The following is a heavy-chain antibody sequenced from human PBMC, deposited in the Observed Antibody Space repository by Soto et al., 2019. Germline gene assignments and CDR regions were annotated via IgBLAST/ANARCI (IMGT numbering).Heavy chain of an antibody. CDR1: GGYISAYY. CDR3: ARAGSTWRYFFDY. J-gene: IGHJ4*02. CDR2: VYYSGTT. D-gene: IGHD6-13*01. V-gene: IGHV4-59*01. Sequence: SETLSLTWTVAGGYISAYYWTWIRQPPGKGLEWVGYVYYSGTTYYNPSLQSRVTISVDTSKNQFSLKVKSVTAADTAIYYCARAGSTWRYFFDYWGQGSLVTVSS.